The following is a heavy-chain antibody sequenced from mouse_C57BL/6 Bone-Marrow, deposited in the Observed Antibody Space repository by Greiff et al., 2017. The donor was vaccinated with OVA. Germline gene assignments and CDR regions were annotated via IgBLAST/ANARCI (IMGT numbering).Heavy chain of an antibody. CDR2: IDPNSGGT. V-gene: IGHV1-72*01. CDR1: GYTFTSYW. J-gene: IGHJ4*01. D-gene: IGHD2-12*01. Sequence: QVQLKQPGAELVKPGASVKLSCKASGYTFTSYWMHWVKQRPGRGLEWIGRIDPNSGGTKYNEKFKSKATLTVDKPSSTAYMQLSSLTSEDSAVYYCARSGDYYSAYYYAMDYWGQGTSVTVSS. CDR3: ARSGDYYSAYYYAMDY.